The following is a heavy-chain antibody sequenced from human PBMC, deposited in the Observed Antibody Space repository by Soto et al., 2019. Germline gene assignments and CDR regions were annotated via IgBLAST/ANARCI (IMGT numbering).Heavy chain of an antibody. CDR3: ARHGSIGARQNWFDP. Sequence: GESLKISCKGSGYSFSSYWIGWVRQMPEKGLEWMGIIYPGDSDTRYSPSFQGQVTISADKSISTAYLQWSSLKASDTAMYYCARHGSIGARQNWFDPWGQGTLVTVSS. V-gene: IGHV5-51*01. CDR1: GYSFSSYW. J-gene: IGHJ5*02. D-gene: IGHD6-6*01. CDR2: IYPGDSDT.